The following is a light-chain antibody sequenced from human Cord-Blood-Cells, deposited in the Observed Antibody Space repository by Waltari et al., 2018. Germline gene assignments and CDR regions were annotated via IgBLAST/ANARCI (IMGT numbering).Light chain of an antibody. CDR2: DAS. CDR3: CSYADSYTSDV. Sequence: QSALTQPRSVSGSPGQTAPMSRTGTTSHDGAYKYAHWDQKHPGKAPKLMNQDASKRASAVPDRCSGSKSAKTASLTISGRQADDEADYYCCSYADSYTSDVFRTGTKVTVL. J-gene: IGLJ1*01. CDR1: TSHDGAYKY. V-gene: IGLV2-11*01.